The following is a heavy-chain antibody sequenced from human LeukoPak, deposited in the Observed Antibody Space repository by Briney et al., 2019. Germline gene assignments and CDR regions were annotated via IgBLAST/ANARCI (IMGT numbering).Heavy chain of an antibody. D-gene: IGHD3-22*01. CDR3: AKGSYYDSSGSFYFDY. V-gene: IGHV3-30-3*01. J-gene: IGHJ4*02. CDR1: GFTFSSYA. Sequence: PGGSLRLSCAASGFTFSSYAMHWVRQAPGKGLEWVAVISYDGSNKYYADSVKGRSTISRDNSKNTLYVQVNSLGTEDTAAYYCAKGSYYDSSGSFYFDYWGQGTLVTVSS. CDR2: ISYDGSNK.